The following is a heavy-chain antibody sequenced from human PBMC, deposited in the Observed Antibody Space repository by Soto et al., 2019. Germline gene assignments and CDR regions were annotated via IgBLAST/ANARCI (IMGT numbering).Heavy chain of an antibody. J-gene: IGHJ4*02. CDR1: GFTFSSYS. Sequence: LSLTCAASGFTFSSYSMNWVRQAPGKGLEWVSSISSSSSYIYYADSVKGRFTISRDNAKNSLYLQMNSLRAEDTAVYYCASLRMEWELDYWGQGTLVTVSS. CDR3: ASLRMEWELDY. D-gene: IGHD3-3*01. V-gene: IGHV3-21*01. CDR2: ISSSSSYI.